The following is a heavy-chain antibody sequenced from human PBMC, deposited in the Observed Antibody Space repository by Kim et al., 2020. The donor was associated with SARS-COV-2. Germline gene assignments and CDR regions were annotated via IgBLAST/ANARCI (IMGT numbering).Heavy chain of an antibody. Sequence: NYAQKLQGRVTMTTDTSTSTAYMELRSLRSDDTAVYYCARTGLPQAAFDIWGQGTMVTVSS. J-gene: IGHJ3*02. V-gene: IGHV1-18*01. D-gene: IGHD5-12*01. CDR3: ARTGLPQAAFDI.